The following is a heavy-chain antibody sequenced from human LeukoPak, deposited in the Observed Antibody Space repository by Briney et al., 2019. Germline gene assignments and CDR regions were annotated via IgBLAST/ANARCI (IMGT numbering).Heavy chain of an antibody. CDR2: INSGGTTT. Sequence: GGSLGLSCAASGFTFSTYWMHWVRQAPGKGLVWVSRINSGGTTTNYADSVKGRSTISRDNAKNTLYLQMNSLRGEDTAVYYCATSNWFDPWGQGTLVTVSS. CDR3: ATSNWFDP. J-gene: IGHJ5*02. V-gene: IGHV3-74*01. CDR1: GFTFSTYW. D-gene: IGHD2-2*01.